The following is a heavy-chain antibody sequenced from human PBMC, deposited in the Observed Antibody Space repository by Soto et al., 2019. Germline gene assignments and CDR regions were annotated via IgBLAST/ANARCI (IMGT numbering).Heavy chain of an antibody. V-gene: IGHV4-59*08. J-gene: IGHJ4*02. Sequence: SETLSLTCTVSGGAISSYYWSCIRQPPGKGLEWIGYIYYSGSTNYNPSLKSRVTISVDTSKNQFSLKLSSVTAADTAVYYCARHAVHSSGFTXYWGQGTLVXVSS. CDR3: ARHAVHSSGFTXY. CDR2: IYYSGST. D-gene: IGHD6-19*01. CDR1: GGAISSYY.